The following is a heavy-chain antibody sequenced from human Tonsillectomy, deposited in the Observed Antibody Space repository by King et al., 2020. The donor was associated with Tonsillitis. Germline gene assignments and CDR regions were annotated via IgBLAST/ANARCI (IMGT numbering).Heavy chain of an antibody. CDR1: GFTFHDYA. J-gene: IGHJ3*01. CDR3: AKVLWGAYAFDL. CDR2: ISWNSGDI. D-gene: IGHD3-16*01. V-gene: IGHV3-9*01. Sequence: QLVQSGGGLVQPGRSLRLSCAASGFTFHDYAMHWVRQAPGKGLEWVSGISWNSGDIAYADSVKGRFTISRDNAKTSLYLKMDSLRPEDTALYYCAKVLWGAYAFDLWGQGTMVTVSS.